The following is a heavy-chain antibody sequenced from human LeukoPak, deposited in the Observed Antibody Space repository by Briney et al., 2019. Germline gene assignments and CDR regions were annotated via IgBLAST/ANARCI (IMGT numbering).Heavy chain of an antibody. CDR2: IYYSGST. J-gene: IGHJ4*02. V-gene: IGHV4-59*12. CDR1: GGSISSYY. D-gene: IGHD3-22*01. Sequence: PAETLSLTCTASGGSISSYYWSWIRQPPGKGLEWIGYIYYSGSTNYNPSLKSRVTISVDTSKNQFSLKLSSVTAADTAVYYCARGYDSSGYLPCWGQGTLVTVSS. CDR3: ARGYDSSGYLPC.